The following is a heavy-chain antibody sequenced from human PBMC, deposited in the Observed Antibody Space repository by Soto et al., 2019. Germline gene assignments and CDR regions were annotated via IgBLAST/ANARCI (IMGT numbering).Heavy chain of an antibody. D-gene: IGHD3-3*01. V-gene: IGHV3-66*01. Sequence: GGSLRLSCAASGFTVSSNYMSWVRQAPGKGLEWVSIIYSTGSTYYADSVKGRFTISRDNSKNTLYLQMNSLRAEDTAVYYCARVYDLWSAYYYPYGMAVWGQGTTVTVSS. CDR1: GFTVSSNY. CDR3: ARVYDLWSAYYYPYGMAV. J-gene: IGHJ6*02. CDR2: IYSTGST.